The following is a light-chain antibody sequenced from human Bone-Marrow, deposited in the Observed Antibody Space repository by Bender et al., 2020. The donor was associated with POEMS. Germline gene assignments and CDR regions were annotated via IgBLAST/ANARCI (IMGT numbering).Light chain of an antibody. Sequence: QSVLTQPPSASGTPGQRVTISCSGGSSNIGAHAVNWYQHLPGTAPKLLIYSSRRRPSEVPDRFSGSRSGTSASLAISGLQCEDEADYYCAVWDDSLNGWVFGGGTKLTVL. CDR1: SSNIGAHA. V-gene: IGLV1-44*01. J-gene: IGLJ3*02. CDR2: SSR. CDR3: AVWDDSLNGWV.